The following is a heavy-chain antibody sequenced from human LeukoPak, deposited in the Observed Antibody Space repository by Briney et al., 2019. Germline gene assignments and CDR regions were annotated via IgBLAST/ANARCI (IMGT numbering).Heavy chain of an antibody. J-gene: IGHJ4*02. CDR2: IYHSGST. Sequence: TSETLSLTCAVSGGSISSSNWWSWVRQPPGKGLEWIGEIYHSGSTNYNPSLKSRVTISVDKSKNQFSLKLSSVTAADTAVYYCARDLGSSSTFDYWGQGTLVTVSS. D-gene: IGHD6-6*01. CDR1: GGSISSSNW. V-gene: IGHV4-4*02. CDR3: ARDLGSSSTFDY.